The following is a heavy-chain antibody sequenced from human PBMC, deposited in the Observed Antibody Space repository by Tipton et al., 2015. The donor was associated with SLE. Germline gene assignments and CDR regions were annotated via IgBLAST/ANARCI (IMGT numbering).Heavy chain of an antibody. Sequence: SGSTFSTYGMHWVRQAPGKGLEWVAVIWFDGSNKYYADSVKGRFTISRDNSKNTLYLQMNSLRAEDTAVYYCAKDLTMIVGDAFDIWGQGTMVTVSS. V-gene: IGHV3-33*06. CDR3: AKDLTMIVGDAFDI. J-gene: IGHJ3*02. D-gene: IGHD3-22*01. CDR1: GSTFSTYG. CDR2: IWFDGSNK.